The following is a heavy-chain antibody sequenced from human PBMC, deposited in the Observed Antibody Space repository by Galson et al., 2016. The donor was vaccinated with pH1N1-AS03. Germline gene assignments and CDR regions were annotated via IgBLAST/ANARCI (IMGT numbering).Heavy chain of an antibody. D-gene: IGHD5-12*01. CDR1: GDSVSSNSVA. J-gene: IGHJ6*02. CDR2: TYYRSKWFN. CDR3: AWQIKGGMAV. Sequence: CAISGDSVSSNSVAWNWIRQSPSRGLAWLGRTYYRSKWFNEYTASVKSRITINSDTSKNKLSLQLNPVTPEDTAVYFCAWQIKGGMAVWGQGTTVTVSS. V-gene: IGHV6-1*01.